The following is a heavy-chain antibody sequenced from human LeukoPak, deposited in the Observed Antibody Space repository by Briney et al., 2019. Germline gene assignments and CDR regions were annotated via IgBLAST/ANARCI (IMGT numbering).Heavy chain of an antibody. CDR3: ARVVHSWRVYAFDI. Sequence: ASVKVSCKASGYTFTGYYMHWVRQAPGQGLEWMGWINPNSGGTNYAQKLQGRVTMTTDTSTSTAYMELRSLRSDDTAVYYCARVVHSWRVYAFDIWGQGTMVTVSS. V-gene: IGHV1-2*02. D-gene: IGHD3-3*02. J-gene: IGHJ3*02. CDR1: GYTFTGYY. CDR2: INPNSGGT.